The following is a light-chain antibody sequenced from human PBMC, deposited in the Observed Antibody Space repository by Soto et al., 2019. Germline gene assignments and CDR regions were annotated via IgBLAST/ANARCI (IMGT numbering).Light chain of an antibody. CDR1: QSVIGRQ. CDR2: GVS. CDR3: QQYGSSYPWT. V-gene: IGKV3-20*01. J-gene: IGKJ1*01. Sequence: EIVLTQSPGTLSLSPGERATLSCRASQSVIGRQLAWYQHKPGQAPRLLIYGVSTRATGIPDRFSGSGSGTDFTLTIRRLEPEDFAVYYCQQYGSSYPWTFGQGTKVDIK.